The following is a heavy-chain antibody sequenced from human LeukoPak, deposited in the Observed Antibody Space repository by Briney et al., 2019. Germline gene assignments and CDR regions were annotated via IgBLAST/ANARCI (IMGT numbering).Heavy chain of an antibody. J-gene: IGHJ4*02. CDR2: IYPGDSDT. CDR1: GYSFTSYW. Sequence: GESPKISCKGSGYSFTSYWIGWVLQMPGKGLEWMVIIYPGDSDTRYSPSFQGQVTISADKSISTAYLQWSSLKASDTAMYYCAREVVPAANLYYFDYWGQGTLVTVSS. CDR3: AREVVPAANLYYFDY. V-gene: IGHV5-51*01. D-gene: IGHD2-2*01.